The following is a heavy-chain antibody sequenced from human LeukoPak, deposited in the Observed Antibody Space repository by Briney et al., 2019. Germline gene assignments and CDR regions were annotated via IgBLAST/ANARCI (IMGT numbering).Heavy chain of an antibody. CDR2: IYYSGGT. CDR3: ARDSAYGDMDHYMDV. J-gene: IGHJ6*03. CDR1: GGSISSYY. D-gene: IGHD4-17*01. Sequence: SETLSLTCTVSGGSISSYYWSWIRQPPGKGLEWIGYIYYSGGTNYNPSLKSRVTISVDTSKNQFSLKLSSVTAADTAVYYCARDSAYGDMDHYMDVWGKGTTVTVSS. V-gene: IGHV4-59*01.